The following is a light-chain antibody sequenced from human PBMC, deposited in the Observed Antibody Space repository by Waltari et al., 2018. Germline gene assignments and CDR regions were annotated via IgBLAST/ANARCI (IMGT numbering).Light chain of an antibody. Sequence: EIVLTQSPGTLSLSPGERATLSCRASKSVSRALAWYQQKPGQAPRLLIYGASNRATGITDRFSGSGSGTDFSLTISSLEPEDFAVYYCQHYLRLPATFGQGTKVEIK. V-gene: IGKV3-20*01. CDR1: KSVSRA. J-gene: IGKJ1*01. CDR3: QHYLRLPAT. CDR2: GAS.